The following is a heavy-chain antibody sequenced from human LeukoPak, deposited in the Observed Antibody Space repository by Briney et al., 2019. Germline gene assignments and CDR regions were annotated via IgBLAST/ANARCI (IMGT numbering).Heavy chain of an antibody. D-gene: IGHD6-13*01. CDR3: ASESRYSHDY. CDR2: ISAFNGNT. V-gene: IGHV1-18*01. J-gene: IGHJ4*02. Sequence: GASVKVSCKASGYTFTSYDINWVRQATGQGLEWMGWISAFNGNTNYAQKLQGRVTMTTDTSTSTAYMELRSLRSDDTAVYYCASESRYSHDYWGRGTLVTVSS. CDR1: GYTFTSYD.